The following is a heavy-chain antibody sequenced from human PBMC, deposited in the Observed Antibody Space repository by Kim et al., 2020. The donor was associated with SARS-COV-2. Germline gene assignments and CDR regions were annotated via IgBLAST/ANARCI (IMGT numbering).Heavy chain of an antibody. Sequence: SETLSLTCTVSGGSISSYYWSWIRQPPGKGLEWIGYIYYSGSTNYNPSLKSRVTISVDTSKNQFSLKLSSVTAADTAVYYCARDSPVGAVGVGHYYYYYGMDVWGQGTTVTVSS. D-gene: IGHD1-26*01. J-gene: IGHJ6*02. CDR1: GGSISSYY. CDR3: ARDSPVGAVGVGHYYYYYGMDV. CDR2: IYYSGST. V-gene: IGHV4-59*01.